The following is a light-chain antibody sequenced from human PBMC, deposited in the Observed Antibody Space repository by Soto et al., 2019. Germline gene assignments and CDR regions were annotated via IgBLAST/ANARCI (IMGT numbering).Light chain of an antibody. V-gene: IGLV1-40*01. CDR2: GNS. CDR3: SSYTSGSSYV. CDR1: SSNIGAGYD. J-gene: IGLJ1*01. Sequence: QSVLTQPPSVSGAPGQRGTISCTGSSSNIGAGYDVHWYQQLPGTAPKLLIYGNSNRPSGVPDRFSGSKSGTSASLAITGLQAEDEADYYCSSYTSGSSYVFGTGTKVTVL.